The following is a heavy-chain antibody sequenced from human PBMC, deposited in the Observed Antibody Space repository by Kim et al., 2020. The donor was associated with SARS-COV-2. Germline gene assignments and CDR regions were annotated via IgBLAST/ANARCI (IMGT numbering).Heavy chain of an antibody. J-gene: IGHJ4*02. CDR3: ARENSNKYGAGNYYFDY. Sequence: KFQGRVTLTSDTSTSTFYMELRTLRAEDTATYYCARENSNKYGAGNYYFDYWGQGTLVTVSS. V-gene: IGHV1-46*01. D-gene: IGHD3-10*01.